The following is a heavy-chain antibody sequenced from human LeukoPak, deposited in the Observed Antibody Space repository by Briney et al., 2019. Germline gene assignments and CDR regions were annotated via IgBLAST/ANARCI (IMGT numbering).Heavy chain of an antibody. J-gene: IGHJ4*02. CDR1: GFTFSSYE. D-gene: IGHD1-1*01. CDR2: ISSSGSTI. CDR3: ARLQLGYNFDY. V-gene: IGHV3-48*03. Sequence: GGSLRLSCAASGFTFSSYEMNWVRQAAGKGLEWVSYISSSGSTIYYADSVKGRFTISRDNAKNSLYLQMNSLRAEDTAVYYCARLQLGYNFDYWGQGTLVTVSS.